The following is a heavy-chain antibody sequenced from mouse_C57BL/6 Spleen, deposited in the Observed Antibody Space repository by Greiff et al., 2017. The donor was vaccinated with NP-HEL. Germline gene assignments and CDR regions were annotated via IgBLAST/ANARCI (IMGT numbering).Heavy chain of an antibody. CDR1: GYTFTSYW. V-gene: IGHV1-72*01. D-gene: IGHD1-1*01. CDR2: IDPNSGGT. Sequence: QVQLKQPGAELVKPGASVKLSCKASGYTFTSYWMHWVKQRPGRGLEWIGRIDPNSGGTKYNEKFKSKATLTVDKPSSTAYMQLSSLTSEDSAVYYCARESFTTVVATDWFAYWGQGTLVTVSA. CDR3: ARESFTTVVATDWFAY. J-gene: IGHJ3*01.